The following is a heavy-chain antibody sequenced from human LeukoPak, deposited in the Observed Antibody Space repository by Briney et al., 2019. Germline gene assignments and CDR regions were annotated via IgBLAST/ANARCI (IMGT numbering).Heavy chain of an antibody. CDR1: GFTFSSYE. J-gene: IGHJ4*02. Sequence: HPGGSLRLSCAASGFTFSSYEMNWVRQAPGKGLEWDSYISSSGSTIYYADSVKGRFTNYRDNAKNPLYLQMNSLRAEDTAVYYCARGGRAQLAVAGTHNIDYWGQGTLVTVSS. CDR2: ISSSGSTI. V-gene: IGHV3-48*03. D-gene: IGHD6-19*01. CDR3: ARGGRAQLAVAGTHNIDY.